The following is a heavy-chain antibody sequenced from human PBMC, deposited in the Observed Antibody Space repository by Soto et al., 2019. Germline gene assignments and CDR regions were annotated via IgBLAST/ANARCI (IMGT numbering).Heavy chain of an antibody. CDR2: INPSEGST. CDR3: ARVGPYGDYAKTLDY. Sequence: ASVTVSCKASGYTFPSYYMHWVRQAPGQGLERMGIINPSEGSTSYAQKFQGRVTMTRGTSMSTVYMELSSLRSEDTAVYYCARVGPYGDYAKTLDYWGQGTLVTVSS. V-gene: IGHV1-46*01. D-gene: IGHD4-17*01. CDR1: GYTFPSYY. J-gene: IGHJ4*02.